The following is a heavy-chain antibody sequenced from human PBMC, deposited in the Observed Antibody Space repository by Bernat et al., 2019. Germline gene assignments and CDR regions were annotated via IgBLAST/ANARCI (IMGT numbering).Heavy chain of an antibody. D-gene: IGHD3-10*01. J-gene: IGHJ3*02. CDR3: ASAPYGSGSYFSTKPFDDFDI. CDR1: GYTFTSYY. CDR2: INPSGGST. Sequence: QVQLVQSGAEVKKPGASVKVSCKASGYTFTSYYMHWVRQAPGQGLEWMGIINPSGGSTSYAQKFQGRVTMTRDTSTSTVYMELSSLRSEDTAVYYCASAPYGSGSYFSTKPFDDFDIWGQGTMVTVSS. V-gene: IGHV1-46*01.